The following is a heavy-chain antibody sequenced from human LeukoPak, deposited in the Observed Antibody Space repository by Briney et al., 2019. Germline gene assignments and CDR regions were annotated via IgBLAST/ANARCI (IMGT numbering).Heavy chain of an antibody. J-gene: IGHJ4*02. V-gene: IGHV3-7*04. CDR3: ARGDAAGLNFDD. D-gene: IGHD6-13*01. CDR1: GFIFNSYW. Sequence: QPGGSLRLSCAASGFIFNSYWMSWVRQAPGKGLEWVANINQDGSEKYYVDPVKGRFTISRDNAKNSLYLQMNSVNDEETAVCYCARGDAAGLNFDDWGKGTLVAVSS. CDR2: INQDGSEK.